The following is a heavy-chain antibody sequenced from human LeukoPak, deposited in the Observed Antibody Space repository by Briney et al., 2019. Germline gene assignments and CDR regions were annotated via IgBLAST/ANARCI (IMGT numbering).Heavy chain of an antibody. V-gene: IGHV3-11*01. D-gene: IGHD5-24*01. CDR1: GFTFSDYY. Sequence: GGSLRLSCAASGFTFSDYYMSWIRQAPGKGLEWVSYISSSGSTIYYADSVKGRFTISRDNAKNSLYLQMSSLRAEDTAVYYCARGDPEMATTFDYWGQGTLVTVSS. CDR3: ARGDPEMATTFDY. J-gene: IGHJ4*02. CDR2: ISSSGSTI.